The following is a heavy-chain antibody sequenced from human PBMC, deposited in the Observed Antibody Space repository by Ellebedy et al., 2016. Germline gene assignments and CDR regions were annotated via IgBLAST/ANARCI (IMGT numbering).Heavy chain of an antibody. D-gene: IGHD3-10*01. CDR2: ISSTGTYM. V-gene: IGHV3-21*03. Sequence: GGSLRLSCAASGFIFSSYSMNWVRQAPGKGLEWVASISSTGTYMYYADSVKGRFPISRDNAKNSLYLQMSSLRAEDTAVYYCARDQGEWLRHNGMDVWGQGTTVTVSS. J-gene: IGHJ6*02. CDR1: GFIFSSYS. CDR3: ARDQGEWLRHNGMDV.